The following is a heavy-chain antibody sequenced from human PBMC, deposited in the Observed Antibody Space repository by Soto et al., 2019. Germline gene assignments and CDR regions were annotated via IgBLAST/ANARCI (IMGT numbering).Heavy chain of an antibody. CDR2: IYYSGST. J-gene: IGHJ1*01. CDR3: AIYDSSGSRGFQH. Sequence: QVQLQESGPGLVKPSQTLSLTCTVSGGSISSGAYYWSWIRQHPGKGLEWIGYIYYSGSTYYNPSLKSRVTISVDTSKNQFSLKLSSVTAADTAVYYCAIYDSSGSRGFQHWGQGTLDTVSS. V-gene: IGHV4-31*03. CDR1: GGSISSGAYY. D-gene: IGHD3-22*01.